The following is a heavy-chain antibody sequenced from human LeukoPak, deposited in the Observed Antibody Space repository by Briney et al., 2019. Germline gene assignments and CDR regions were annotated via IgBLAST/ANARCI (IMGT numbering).Heavy chain of an antibody. D-gene: IGHD6-6*01. CDR2: IKEDGSEN. J-gene: IGHJ4*02. Sequence: QSGGSLRLSCAASGFTFSDYWMSWVRQAPGKGLEWVANIKEDGSENYYVDSVKGRFTISRDNAKNSLYLQMNSLRAEDTAVYYCARGRSAAPRGSDYWGQGTLVTVSS. V-gene: IGHV3-7*01. CDR1: GFTFSDYW. CDR3: ARGRSAAPRGSDY.